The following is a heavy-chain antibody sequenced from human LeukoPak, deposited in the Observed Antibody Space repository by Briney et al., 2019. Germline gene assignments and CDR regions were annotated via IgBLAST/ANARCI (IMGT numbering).Heavy chain of an antibody. CDR2: SHYSGDT. CDR1: GVTISSYY. D-gene: IGHD2-8*02. CDR3: ARERGGVRAFDV. Sequence: SETLSLTCTVSGVTISSYYWSWIRQPPGKGLEWIGYSHYSGDTHYNSSLKSRVTISVDTSKNQYSLNLSSVTAADTAVYYCARERGGVRAFDVWGQGTTVTVSS. V-gene: IGHV4-59*01. J-gene: IGHJ3*01.